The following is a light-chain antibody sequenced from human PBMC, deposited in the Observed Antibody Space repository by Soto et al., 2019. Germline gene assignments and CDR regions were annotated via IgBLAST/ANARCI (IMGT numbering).Light chain of an antibody. CDR1: QSISRN. V-gene: IGKV1-33*01. Sequence: IRMTESPSAVSASVGDRVTSRCRASQSISRNLNWYQQKPGKAPKLLIYAASSLEAGVPSRFRGSGSGTDFTFTISRLQPDDIATYYCQQYENLPTFGQGTLLEIK. CDR2: AAS. CDR3: QQYENLPT. J-gene: IGKJ5*01.